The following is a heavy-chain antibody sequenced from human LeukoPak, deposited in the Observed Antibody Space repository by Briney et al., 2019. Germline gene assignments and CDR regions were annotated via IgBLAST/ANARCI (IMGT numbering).Heavy chain of an antibody. D-gene: IGHD3-10*01. V-gene: IGHV1-46*01. J-gene: IGHJ4*02. CDR1: GYTFTSYY. CDR2: INPSGGST. Sequence: ASVKVSCKASGYTFTSYYMHWVRQAPGQGLEWMGIINPSGGSTSYAQKFQGRVTMTRDMSTSTVYMELSSLRSEDTAVYYCARAKGYYYGSGSSTHPFDYWGQGTLVTVSS. CDR3: ARAKGYYYGSGSSTHPFDY.